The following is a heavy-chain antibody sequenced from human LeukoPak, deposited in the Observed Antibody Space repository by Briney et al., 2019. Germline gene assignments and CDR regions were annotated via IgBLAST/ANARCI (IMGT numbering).Heavy chain of an antibody. CDR3: AKWGPPLYYYVMDV. J-gene: IGHJ6*02. Sequence: GGSLRLSCAASGLTFSNYAMGWVRQAPGKGLEWVSGSSSGGGTTHYADSVKGRFTISRDNSKNTLYLQVNSLKAEDTAVYYCAKWGPPLYYYVMDVWGQGTTVTVSS. D-gene: IGHD3-16*01. CDR2: SSSGGGTT. V-gene: IGHV3-23*01. CDR1: GLTFSNYA.